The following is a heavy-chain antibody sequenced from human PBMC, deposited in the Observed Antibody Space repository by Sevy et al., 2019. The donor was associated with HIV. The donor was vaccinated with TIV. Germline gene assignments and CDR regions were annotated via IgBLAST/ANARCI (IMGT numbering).Heavy chain of an antibody. CDR2: ISSSGSTI. V-gene: IGHV3-48*03. Sequence: GGSLRLSCAASGFTFSSYEMNWVRQAPGKGLEWVSYISSSGSTIYYADSVKGRFTISRDNAKNSLYLQMNSLRAKDTAVYYCASSSWYGGVYWGQGTLVTVSS. J-gene: IGHJ4*02. CDR1: GFTFSSYE. D-gene: IGHD6-13*01. CDR3: ASSSWYGGVY.